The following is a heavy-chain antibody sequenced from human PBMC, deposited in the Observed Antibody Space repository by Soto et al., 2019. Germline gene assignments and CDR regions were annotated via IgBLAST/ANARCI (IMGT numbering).Heavy chain of an antibody. CDR3: AREKRPRYSSGWFFGGSAFDI. CDR1: GGSFSGYY. D-gene: IGHD6-19*01. Sequence: SETLSLTCAVYGGSFSGYYWSWIRQPPGKGLEWIGEINHSGSTNYNPSLKSRVTISVDTSKNQFSLKLSSVTAADTAVYYCAREKRPRYSSGWFFGGSAFDIWGQGTMVTVSS. V-gene: IGHV4-34*01. J-gene: IGHJ3*02. CDR2: INHSGST.